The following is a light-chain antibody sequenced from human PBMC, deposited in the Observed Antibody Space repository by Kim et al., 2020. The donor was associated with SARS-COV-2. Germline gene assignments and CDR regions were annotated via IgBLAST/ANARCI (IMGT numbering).Light chain of an antibody. CDR2: EAS. J-gene: IGKJ2*03. CDR1: QSIDTY. CDR3: HQRSNWPNS. V-gene: IGKV3-11*01. Sequence: SLSPGERATLSCRASQSIDTYLAWYQQRPGQAPRLLVYEASNRATGVPDRFSGSGSGTDFTLTISSLEPEDFALYYCHQRSNWPNSFGQGTKLEI.